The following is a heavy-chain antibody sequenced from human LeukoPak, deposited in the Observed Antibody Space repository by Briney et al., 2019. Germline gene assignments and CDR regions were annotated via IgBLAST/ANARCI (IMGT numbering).Heavy chain of an antibody. D-gene: IGHD2-21*01. J-gene: IGHJ4*02. CDR1: GFIFRTYG. CDR3: AKGAYGVGGALDY. CDR2: ITAGGGNT. V-gene: IGHV3-23*01. Sequence: PGGSLRLSCAASGFIFRTYGMNWVRQAPGKRLEYVSGITAGGGNTYYADSLKGRFTISRDDSKYTVFLQMSSLRVEDTAVYYCAKGAYGVGGALDYWGRGSLVTVPS.